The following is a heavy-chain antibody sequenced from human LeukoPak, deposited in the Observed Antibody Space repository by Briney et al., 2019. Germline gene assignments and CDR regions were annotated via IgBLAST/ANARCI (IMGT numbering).Heavy chain of an antibody. J-gene: IGHJ4*02. D-gene: IGHD3-22*01. CDR1: GFTFSDYW. Sequence: GGSLRLSCAASGFTFSDYWMSWVRQAPGKGLEWVSAISGGGGNTYYAGSVKGRFTISRDNSKNTLYLQMNSLRAEDTAVYYCAKDLRYDSPFWYFDYWGQGTLVTVSS. V-gene: IGHV3-23*01. CDR2: ISGGGGNT. CDR3: AKDLRYDSPFWYFDY.